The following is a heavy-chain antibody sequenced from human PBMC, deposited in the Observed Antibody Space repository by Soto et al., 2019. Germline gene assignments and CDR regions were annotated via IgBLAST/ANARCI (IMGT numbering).Heavy chain of an antibody. J-gene: IGHJ6*02. CDR1: GGTFSSYT. CDR3: ARPLSYGSGSYNHYYGMDV. CDR2: IIPILGIA. V-gene: IGHV1-69*02. Sequence: QVQLVQSGAEVKKPGSSVKVSCKASGGTFSSYTISWVRQAPGQGLEWMGRIIPILGIANYAQKFQGRVTITADKSTSTAYIELSSLRSEDTAVYYCARPLSYGSGSYNHYYGMDVWGQGTTVTVSS. D-gene: IGHD3-10*01.